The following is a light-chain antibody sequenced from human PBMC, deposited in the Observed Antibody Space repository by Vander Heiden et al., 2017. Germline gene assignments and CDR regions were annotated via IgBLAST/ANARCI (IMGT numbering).Light chain of an antibody. CDR1: SSDVGVYNY. CDR3: SSYTTINTWV. CDR2: EVS. J-gene: IGLJ3*02. Sequence: QSALTQPASVSGSPGQSITISCTGTSSDVGVYNYVSWYQHLPGKAPKLMIYEVSNRPSGVSDRFSGSKSGNTASLTISGLQAEDEADYYCSSYTTINTWVFGGGTKLTVL. V-gene: IGLV2-14*01.